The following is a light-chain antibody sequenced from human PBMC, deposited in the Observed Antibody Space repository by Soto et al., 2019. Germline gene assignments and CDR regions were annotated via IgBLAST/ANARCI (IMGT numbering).Light chain of an antibody. CDR2: AAS. V-gene: IGKV1-12*01. CDR3: QQANSLPVT. J-gene: IGKJ3*01. Sequence: DIQMTQSPSSVSASVGDRVTITCRASQGISNWLAWYQQKPGKAPSLLIHAASSLQSGVPSRFSGSGYGTDFTLTISSLRPEDFAPYFCQQANSLPVTFGPGTKVDIK. CDR1: QGISNW.